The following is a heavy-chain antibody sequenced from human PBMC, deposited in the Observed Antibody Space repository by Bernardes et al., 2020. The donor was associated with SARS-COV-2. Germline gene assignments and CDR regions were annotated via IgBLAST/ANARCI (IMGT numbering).Heavy chain of an antibody. D-gene: IGHD3-22*01. V-gene: IGHV3-72*01. J-gene: IGHJ4*02. Sequence: GGSLRLSCAASGFTSSDFYMDWVRQAPGKGLEWVGRSRNRPNSYSTEYAASVKGRFTISRDASKNSLYLQMNSLKTEDTAVYYCARLDPSSFYQDSSSYDFWGQGTLVTVSS. CDR3: ARLDPSSFYQDSSSYDF. CDR1: GFTSSDFY. CDR2: SRNRPNSYST.